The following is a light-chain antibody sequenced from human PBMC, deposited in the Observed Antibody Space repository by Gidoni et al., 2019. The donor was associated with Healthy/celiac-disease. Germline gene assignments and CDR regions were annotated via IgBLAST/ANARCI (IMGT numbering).Light chain of an antibody. J-gene: IGKJ5*01. CDR1: QSVSSSY. CDR3: QQYGSSPRSIT. Sequence: EIVLTQSPGTLPLSPGERATLSCRASQSVSSSYLAWYQQKPGLAARLLIHGASSRATGIPDRFSGSGSGTDFTLTISRLEPEDFAVYYCQQYGSSPRSITFGQGTRLEIK. CDR2: GAS. V-gene: IGKV3-20*01.